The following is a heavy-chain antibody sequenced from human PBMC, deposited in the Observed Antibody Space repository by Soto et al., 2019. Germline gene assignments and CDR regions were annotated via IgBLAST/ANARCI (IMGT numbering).Heavy chain of an antibody. J-gene: IGHJ2*01. CDR1: GDPITSGGYS. Sequence: TLSLTCTFSGDPITSGGYSWTWMRQPPWKGLEWIGNIFHSGSTSYNPSLQSRVTMSVDRSKNQFSLEVKSVTAADTGVYYCARQDTSGWVYF. D-gene: IGHD6-25*01. CDR3: ARQDTSGWVYF. V-gene: IGHV4-30-2*01. CDR2: IFHSGST.